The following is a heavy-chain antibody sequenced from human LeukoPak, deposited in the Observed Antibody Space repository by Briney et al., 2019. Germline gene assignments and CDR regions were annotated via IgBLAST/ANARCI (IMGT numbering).Heavy chain of an antibody. V-gene: IGHV1-69*04. CDR1: GGTFSSYA. CDR3: ARDKSDGYYDSSGYLCY. J-gene: IGHJ4*02. D-gene: IGHD3-22*01. Sequence: ASVKVSCKASGGTFSSYAISWVRQAPGQGLEWMGRIIPILGIANYAQKFQGRVTITADKSTSTAYMELSSLRSEGTAVYYCARDKSDGYYDSSGYLCYWGQGTLVTVSS. CDR2: IIPILGIA.